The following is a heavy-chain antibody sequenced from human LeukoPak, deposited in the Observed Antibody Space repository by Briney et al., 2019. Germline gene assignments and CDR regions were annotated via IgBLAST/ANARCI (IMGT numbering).Heavy chain of an antibody. D-gene: IGHD2-8*01. CDR1: GFTFSSYG. Sequence: GGSLRLSCAASGFTFSSYGMSWVRQAPGKGLEWVSTFSGTTGSTYYADSVKGRFTISRDNSKNTLYLQMDSLRAEDTAVYYRALKGLTNANFDYWGQGTLVTVSS. V-gene: IGHV3-23*01. J-gene: IGHJ4*02. CDR3: ALKGLTNANFDY. CDR2: FSGTTGST.